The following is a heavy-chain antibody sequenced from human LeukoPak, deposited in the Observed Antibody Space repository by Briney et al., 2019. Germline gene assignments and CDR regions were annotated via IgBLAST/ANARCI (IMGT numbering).Heavy chain of an antibody. CDR1: GFTFTSYW. V-gene: IGHV3-23*01. J-gene: IGHJ4*02. CDR2: ISGSGGST. D-gene: IGHD6-6*01. CDR3: AKDRIAARRSLDY. Sequence: PGGYLRLSCAASGFTFTSYWMHWVRQAPGKGLVWVSAISGSGGSTYYADSVKGRFTISRDNSKNTLYLQMNSLRAEDTAVYYCAKDRIAARRSLDYLGQGTLVTVSS.